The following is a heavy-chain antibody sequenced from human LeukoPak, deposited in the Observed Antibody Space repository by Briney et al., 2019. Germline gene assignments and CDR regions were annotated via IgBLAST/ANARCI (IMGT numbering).Heavy chain of an antibody. Sequence: PSETLSLTCTVSGGSISSYYWSWIRQPPGKGLEWIGYIYYSGSTNYNPSLKSRVTISVDTSKNQLSLKLSSVTAADTAVYYCARENYDYIWGSYRPSEFDYWGQGTLVTVSS. CDR3: ARENYDYIWGSYRPSEFDY. J-gene: IGHJ4*02. CDR2: IYYSGST. CDR1: GGSISSYY. D-gene: IGHD3-16*02. V-gene: IGHV4-59*01.